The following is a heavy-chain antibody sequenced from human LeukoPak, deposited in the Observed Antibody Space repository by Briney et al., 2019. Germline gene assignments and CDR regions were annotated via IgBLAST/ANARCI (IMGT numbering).Heavy chain of an antibody. D-gene: IGHD3-16*02. CDR1: GFTFSSYE. CDR2: ISSSSSYI. Sequence: GGSLRLSCAASGFTFSSYEMNWVRQAPGKGLEWVSSISSSSSYIYYADSVKGRFTISRDNAKNSLYLQMNSLRAEDTAVYYCARGPDHYDYVWGSYRPTPFDYWGQGTLVTVSS. J-gene: IGHJ4*02. V-gene: IGHV3-21*01. CDR3: ARGPDHYDYVWGSYRPTPFDY.